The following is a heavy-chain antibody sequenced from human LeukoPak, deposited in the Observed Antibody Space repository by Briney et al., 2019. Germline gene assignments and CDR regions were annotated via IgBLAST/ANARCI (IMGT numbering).Heavy chain of an antibody. CDR3: ARVGWGLTMVRGVTIDY. CDR1: GFFFSNDA. Sequence: GGSLRLSCAASGFFFSNDAMSWVRQAPGKGLEWVCSISNRGDRTYYAASVRGRLTISRDNSKNTLYLQMNSLRAEDTAVYYCARVGWGLTMVRGVTIDYWGQGTLVTVSS. CDR2: ISNRGDRT. J-gene: IGHJ4*02. V-gene: IGHV3-23*01. D-gene: IGHD3-10*01.